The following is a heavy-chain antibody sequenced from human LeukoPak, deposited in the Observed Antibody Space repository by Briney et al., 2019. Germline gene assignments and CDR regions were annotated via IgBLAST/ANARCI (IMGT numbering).Heavy chain of an antibody. CDR2: INAGNGNT. CDR3: AREGMAAAGCFDY. Sequence: ASVKVSCKASGYTFTSYAMHWVRQAPGQRLEWMGWINAGNGNTKYSQKFQGRVTITRDTSASTAYMELSSLRSEDTAVYYCAREGMAAAGCFDYWGQGTLVTVSS. V-gene: IGHV1-3*01. CDR1: GYTFTSYA. J-gene: IGHJ4*02. D-gene: IGHD6-13*01.